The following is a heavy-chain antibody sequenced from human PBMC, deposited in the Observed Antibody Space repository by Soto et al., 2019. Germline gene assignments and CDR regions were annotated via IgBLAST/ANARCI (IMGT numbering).Heavy chain of an antibody. CDR3: ARRGLRFPDADY. D-gene: IGHD3-3*01. V-gene: IGHV4-31*03. CDR2: IYYSGST. CDR1: GGSISSGGYY. Sequence: SETLSLTCTVSGGSISSGGYYWSWIRQHPGKGLEWIGYIYYSGSTYYTPSLKSRVTISVDTSKNQFSLKLSSVTAADTAVYYCARRGLRFPDADYWGQGTLVTVPQ. J-gene: IGHJ4*02.